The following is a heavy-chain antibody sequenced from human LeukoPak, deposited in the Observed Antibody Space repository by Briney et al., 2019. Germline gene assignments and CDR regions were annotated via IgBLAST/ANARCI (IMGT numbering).Heavy chain of an antibody. Sequence: GGSLRLSCAASGFTFSNYATGWVRQAPGRGLEWVSAITATGGDTYHADSVKGRFTISRDNSKNTLYFQMNSLRAEDTAIYYCAKGSSSSRPYYFDHWAPGTLVTVSS. CDR1: GFTFSNYA. CDR3: AKGSSSSRPYYFDH. V-gene: IGHV3-23*01. J-gene: IGHJ4*02. D-gene: IGHD6-6*01. CDR2: ITATGGDT.